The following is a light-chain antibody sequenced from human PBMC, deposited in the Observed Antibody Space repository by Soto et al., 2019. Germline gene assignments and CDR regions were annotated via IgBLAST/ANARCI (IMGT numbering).Light chain of an antibody. J-gene: IGKJ1*01. CDR1: QSVSNW. Sequence: DMQLTQSHSTLSASVGDKVTLTCLASQSVSNWLAWYQQKPGKAPNLLIYKASNLQSGVPSRFSGRGSGTEFTLTISTLQPDDIATYYCQQYNSYSWTFGQGTKVDIK. V-gene: IGKV1-5*03. CDR2: KAS. CDR3: QQYNSYSWT.